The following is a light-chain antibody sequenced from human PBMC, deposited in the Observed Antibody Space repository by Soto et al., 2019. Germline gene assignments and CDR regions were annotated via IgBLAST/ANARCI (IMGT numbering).Light chain of an antibody. CDR1: QSVSTY. Sequence: EIVLTQSPATLSLSPRERATLSCRASQSVSTYSAWYQQKPGQAPRLLIYDASNRATGIPARFSGSGSGKDFTLTTSSLEPEDFSVYYCQQRSNWPPITFGQGTRLEIK. CDR2: DAS. CDR3: QQRSNWPPIT. J-gene: IGKJ5*01. V-gene: IGKV3-11*01.